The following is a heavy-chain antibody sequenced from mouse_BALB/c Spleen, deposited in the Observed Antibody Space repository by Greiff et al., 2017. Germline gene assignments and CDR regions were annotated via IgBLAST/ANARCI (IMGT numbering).Heavy chain of an antibody. J-gene: IGHJ4*01. CDR2: ISSGSSTI. Sequence: EVNVVESGGGLVQPGGSRKLSCAASGFTFSSFGMHWVRQAPEKGLEWVAYISSGSSTIYYADTVKGRFTISRDNPKNTLFLQMTSLRSEDTAMYYCARDDYDAMDYWGQGTSVTVSS. CDR3: ARDDYDAMDY. CDR1: GFTFSSFG. V-gene: IGHV5-17*02.